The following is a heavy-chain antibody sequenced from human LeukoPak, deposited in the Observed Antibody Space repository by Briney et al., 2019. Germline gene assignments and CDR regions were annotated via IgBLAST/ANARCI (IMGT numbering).Heavy chain of an antibody. J-gene: IGHJ4*02. Sequence: SETLSLTCAVYGGSFSGYYWSWIRQPPGKGLEWIGEINHSGSTNYNPSLKSRVTISVDTSKNQFSLKLSSVTAADTAVYYCARVRWDCGGGRCYKTRGYYFDYWGQRTLVTVSS. V-gene: IGHV4-34*01. D-gene: IGHD2-15*01. CDR2: INHSGST. CDR3: ARVRWDCGGGRCYKTRGYYFDY. CDR1: GGSFSGYY.